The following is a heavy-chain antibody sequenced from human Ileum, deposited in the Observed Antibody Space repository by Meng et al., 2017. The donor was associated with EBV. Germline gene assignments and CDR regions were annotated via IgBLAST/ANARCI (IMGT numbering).Heavy chain of an antibody. CDR2: MYPTGPT. D-gene: IGHD1-26*01. J-gene: IGHJ4*02. CDR1: GGSISSDYW. Sequence: QVPRQESGSGLVKPSETLSPTGAISGGSISSDYWWSWVRQSPEKGLEWIGEMYPTGPTYYNPSLKGRVSISIDKSKNQLSLKLNSVTAADTAVYYCVRGGTYYLSYWGQGSLVTVSS. CDR3: VRGGTYYLSY. V-gene: IGHV4-4*02.